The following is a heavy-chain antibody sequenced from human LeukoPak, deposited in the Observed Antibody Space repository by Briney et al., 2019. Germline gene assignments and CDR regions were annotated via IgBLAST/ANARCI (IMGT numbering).Heavy chain of an antibody. J-gene: IGHJ6*03. Sequence: SETLSLTCTVSGGSISSSVYYWGWIRQPPGTGLEWIGSIYYSGSTNYNPSLKSRVTISVDTSKNQFSLKLSSVTAADTAVYYCARDAGYYMDVWGKGTTVTVSS. CDR1: GGSISSSVYY. CDR2: IYYSGST. CDR3: ARDAGYYMDV. V-gene: IGHV4-39*07.